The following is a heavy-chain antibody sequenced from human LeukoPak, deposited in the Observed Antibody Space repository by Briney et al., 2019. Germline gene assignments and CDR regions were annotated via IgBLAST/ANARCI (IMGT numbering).Heavy chain of an antibody. J-gene: IGHJ4*02. D-gene: IGHD1-26*01. V-gene: IGHV3-74*01. CDR2: INIDGSNT. CDR1: GFPFSSYW. CDR3: ARSLGGAYGY. Sequence: GGSLRLSCAASGFPFSSYWMHWVRQAPGKGLVWVSRINIDGSNTNCADSVKGRFTISRDNAKNTLYLQMDSLRAEDTAVYYCARSLGGAYGYWGQGTLVTVSS.